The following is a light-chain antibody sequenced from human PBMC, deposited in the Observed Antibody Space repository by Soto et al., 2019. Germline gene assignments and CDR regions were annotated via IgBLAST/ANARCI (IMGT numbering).Light chain of an antibody. V-gene: IGKV3-15*01. CDR3: QQYNNWPPT. CDR1: QSVSSN. J-gene: IGKJ2*01. CDR2: GAS. Sequence: EIVMTQSPATLSVSPGERATLSCRASQSVSSNLAWYQQKPGQAPRLLIYGASNRATGIPARFSGSGSGTEFTLPISRLQSEDFAVYYCQQYNNWPPTFGQGTKLEIK.